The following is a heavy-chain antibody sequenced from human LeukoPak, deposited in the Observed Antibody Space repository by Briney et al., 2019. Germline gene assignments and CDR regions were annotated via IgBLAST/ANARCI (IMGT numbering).Heavy chain of an antibody. J-gene: IGHJ1*01. V-gene: IGHV1-24*01. CDR2: FDPEDGET. CDR1: GYTLTELS. Sequence: ASVKVSCKVSGYTLTELSMHWVRQAPGKGLEWMGGFDPEDGETIYAQKFQGRVTMTEDTSTDKAYMELSSLRSEDTAVYYCATDLIVVAPFQHWGQGTLVTVSS. D-gene: IGHD2-21*01. CDR3: ATDLIVVAPFQH.